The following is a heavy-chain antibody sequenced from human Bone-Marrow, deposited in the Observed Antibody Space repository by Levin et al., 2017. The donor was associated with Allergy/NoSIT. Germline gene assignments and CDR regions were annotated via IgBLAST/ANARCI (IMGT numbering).Heavy chain of an antibody. Sequence: ASVKVSCKTSGYTFTNYAINWVRQAPGQGLEWMGWISTDTGNPTYARGFTGRSVFSLDTSVRTAYLQISSLRTEDTAVYYCATDPSSSSSWFRDWGQGTLVTVSS. V-gene: IGHV7-4-1*02. CDR2: ISTDTGNP. D-gene: IGHD6-13*01. CDR3: ATDPSSSSSWFRD. J-gene: IGHJ4*02. CDR1: GYTFTNYA.